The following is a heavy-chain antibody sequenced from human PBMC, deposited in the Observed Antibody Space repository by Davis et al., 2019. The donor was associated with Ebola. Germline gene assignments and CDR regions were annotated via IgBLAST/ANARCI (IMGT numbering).Heavy chain of an antibody. CDR3: ARYGRVGASNNYFDY. J-gene: IGHJ4*02. V-gene: IGHV4-59*08. CDR1: GGSISIYY. Sequence: PGGSLRLSCTVSGGSISIYYWSWVRQPPGKGLEWVGHIYYSGSTNYNPSLKSRVTISEDTSKNQFSLKLSSVTAADTAVYYCARYGRVGASNNYFDYWGQGALVTVSS. D-gene: IGHD1-26*01. CDR2: IYYSGST.